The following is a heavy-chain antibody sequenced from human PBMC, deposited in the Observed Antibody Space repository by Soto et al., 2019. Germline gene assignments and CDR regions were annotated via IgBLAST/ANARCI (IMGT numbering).Heavy chain of an antibody. CDR3: AKDSQTTVTAFNY. Sequence: EVQLLESGGGLVQPGGSQRLSCAASGFAFSSYAMSLVRQAPGKGLEWVSGITGSGTSTYYADTVKGRFTVSRDNSKNTLYLQMNSLRAEDTAVYYCAKDSQTTVTAFNYWGRGTLVTVSS. D-gene: IGHD4-17*01. CDR1: GFAFSSYA. V-gene: IGHV3-23*01. CDR2: ITGSGTST. J-gene: IGHJ4*02.